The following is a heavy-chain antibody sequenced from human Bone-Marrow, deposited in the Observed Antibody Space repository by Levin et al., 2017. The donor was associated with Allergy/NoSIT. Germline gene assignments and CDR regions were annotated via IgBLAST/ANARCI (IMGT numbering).Heavy chain of an antibody. D-gene: IGHD6-19*01. CDR1: GFTFSSYA. CDR3: ALTQGYSSGWYGNFDY. Sequence: PGESLKISCAASGFTFSSYAMSWVRQAPGKGLEWVSAISGSGGSTYYADSVKGRFTISRDNSKNTLYLQMNSLRAEDTAVYYCALTQGYSSGWYGNFDYWGQGTLVTVSS. J-gene: IGHJ4*02. V-gene: IGHV3-23*01. CDR2: ISGSGGST.